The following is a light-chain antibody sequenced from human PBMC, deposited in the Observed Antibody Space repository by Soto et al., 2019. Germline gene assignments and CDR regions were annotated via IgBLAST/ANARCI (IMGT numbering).Light chain of an antibody. CDR1: QSISAW. Sequence: DIQMTQSPSTLSASVGDRVSINCRASQSISAWLAWYQQKPGKAPRLLIYKASTLEIGVPSRFSGSGSGTEFTLTISSLQPDDVATYYCQQYNDCSWTFGQGTKV. CDR3: QQYNDCSWT. CDR2: KAS. J-gene: IGKJ1*01. V-gene: IGKV1-5*03.